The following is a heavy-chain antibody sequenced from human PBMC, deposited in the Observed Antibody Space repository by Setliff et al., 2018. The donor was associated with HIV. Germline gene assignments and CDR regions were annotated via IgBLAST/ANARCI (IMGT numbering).Heavy chain of an antibody. CDR2: ISARSDYT. Sequence: GGSLRLSCAASGFTFSAYVMSWIRQAPGKGPEWVSAISARSDYTYAADSMKGRFTISRDNSKNTLYLQMNSLRAEDTAIYYCAPIRDGYNYFFDQWGQGTLVTISS. J-gene: IGHJ4*02. CDR1: GFTFSAYV. V-gene: IGHV3-23*01. CDR3: APIRDGYNYFFDQ. D-gene: IGHD5-12*01.